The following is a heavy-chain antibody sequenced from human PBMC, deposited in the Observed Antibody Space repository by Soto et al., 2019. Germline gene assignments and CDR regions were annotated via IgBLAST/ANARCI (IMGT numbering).Heavy chain of an antibody. Sequence: VQSGTEMKTPGASVKVTCKTSRYTFTGYYMHWVRQAPGRGLEWMGWIDPDSGDTNYVQKLQGRVTRTRDTSSATAYLEVSGLRRDDTAIYCCARSHSAYDYYGMDAWGQRTAVSVSS. CDR3: ARSHSAYDYYGMDA. CDR2: IDPDSGDT. J-gene: IGHJ6*02. CDR1: RYTFTGYY. D-gene: IGHD3-16*01. V-gene: IGHV1-2*02.